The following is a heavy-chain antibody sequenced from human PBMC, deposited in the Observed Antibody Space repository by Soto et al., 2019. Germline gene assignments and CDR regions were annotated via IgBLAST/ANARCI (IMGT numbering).Heavy chain of an antibody. CDR3: VKDTGGGFPAYYYGMDV. CDR1: GFNFEDFA. J-gene: IGHJ6*02. CDR2: ISWNSGNK. D-gene: IGHD2-8*02. V-gene: IGHV3-9*01. Sequence: EAHLVESGGGLVQPGKSLRLSCVASGFNFEDFAMHWVRQAPGKGLEWVSGISWNSGNKGYADSVKGRFTISRDNAGNSRFLQVNRLTREDTAFYYCVKDTGGGFPAYYYGMDVWGQGTTVTVSS.